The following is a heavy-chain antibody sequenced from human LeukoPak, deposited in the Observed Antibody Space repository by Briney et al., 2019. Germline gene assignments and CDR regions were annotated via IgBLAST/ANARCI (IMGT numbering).Heavy chain of an antibody. CDR3: ARDRGIVGVDNWFDP. V-gene: IGHV1-69*04. D-gene: IGHD3-3*01. CDR2: IIPILGIA. Sequence: ASVKVSCKASGGTFSSYTISWVRQAPGQGLEWMGRIIPILGIANYAQKYQGRVTITADKSTSTAYMELSSLRSEDTAVYYCARDRGIVGVDNWFDPWGQGTLVTVSS. CDR1: GGTFSSYT. J-gene: IGHJ5*02.